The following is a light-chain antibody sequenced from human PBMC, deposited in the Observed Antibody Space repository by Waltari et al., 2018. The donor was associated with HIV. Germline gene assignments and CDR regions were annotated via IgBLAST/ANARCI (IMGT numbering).Light chain of an antibody. CDR3: QQYDTWPPRWT. J-gene: IGKJ1*01. CDR1: QSVISN. Sequence: ETVMTQSQATLSVSPGDRATLYCRASQSVISNLAWYQQRPGQAPRLLIYGASTRATGIPARFSGIGSGTEFTLTISSLQSEDSAVYYCQQYDTWPPRWTFGQGTKVEIK. V-gene: IGKV3-15*01. CDR2: GAS.